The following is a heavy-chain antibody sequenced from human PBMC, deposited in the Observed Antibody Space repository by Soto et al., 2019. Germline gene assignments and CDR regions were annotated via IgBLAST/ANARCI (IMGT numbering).Heavy chain of an antibody. CDR2: ISYDGSNE. CDR3: ARGVLPLPMTFYYYGLDV. J-gene: IGHJ6*02. Sequence: PGGSLRLSCAASGFTFSNYPMHWVRQAPGKGLEWVTVISYDGSNEYYADSVKGRFTISRDNSKNTLYLQMNSLRAEDTAVYYCARGVLPLPMTFYYYGLDVWGQGTTVTVSS. CDR1: GFTFSNYP. D-gene: IGHD3-10*02. V-gene: IGHV3-30-3*01.